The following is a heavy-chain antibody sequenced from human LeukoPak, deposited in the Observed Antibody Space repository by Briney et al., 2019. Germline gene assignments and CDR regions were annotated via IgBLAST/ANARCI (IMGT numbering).Heavy chain of an antibody. CDR1: GGSLSSGSYY. J-gene: IGHJ6*02. V-gene: IGHV4-61*02. CDR2: IYTSGST. D-gene: IGHD3-3*01. Sequence: SQTLSLTRTVSGGSLSSGSYYWSWIRQPAGKGLEWLGRIYTSGSTNYNPSLKSRVTISVDTSKNRFSLKLSSVTAADTAVYYCARSDYDFWSGGYYGMDVWGQGTTVTVSS. CDR3: ARSDYDFWSGGYYGMDV.